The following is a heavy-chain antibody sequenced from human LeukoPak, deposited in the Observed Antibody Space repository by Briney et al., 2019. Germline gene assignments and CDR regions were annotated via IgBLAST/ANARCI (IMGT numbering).Heavy chain of an antibody. Sequence: SETLSLIRTVSGGSISSYYWSWIRQPAGKGLEWIGRIYTSGSTNTIPSLKSRVIMPLDTSKNHSSLKLSAVTAADRAVYYCAREGAGATHDYWGQGTLVTVSS. J-gene: IGHJ4*02. CDR3: AREGAGATHDY. CDR2: IYTSGST. D-gene: IGHD1-26*01. V-gene: IGHV4-4*07. CDR1: GGSISSYY.